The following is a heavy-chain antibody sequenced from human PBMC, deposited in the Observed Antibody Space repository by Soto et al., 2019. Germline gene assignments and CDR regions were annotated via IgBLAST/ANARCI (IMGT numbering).Heavy chain of an antibody. V-gene: IGHV1-69*01. Sequence: QEHLVQSGPEVKRPGSSVKVSCKDSGGLFSSFAISWMRQAPGQGLEWLGGIIPVFGTTNYAEKFQGRVTITADESTNTAYMELSSLRSGDTAMYYCARGGGPYVWFNEFWGQGTLVTVSS. J-gene: IGHJ4*02. D-gene: IGHD3-16*01. CDR2: IIPVFGTT. CDR1: GGLFSSFA. CDR3: ARGGGPYVWFNEF.